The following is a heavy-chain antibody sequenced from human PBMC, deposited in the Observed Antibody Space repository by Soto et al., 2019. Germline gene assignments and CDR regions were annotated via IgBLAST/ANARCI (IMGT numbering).Heavy chain of an antibody. Sequence: ASVKVSCKASGYTFTSYDINWVRQATGQELEWMGWVNPNSGNTGYAQKFQGRVTMTRNTSISTAYMELSSLRSEDTAVYYCARETAILLWSDGDYFDYWGQGTLVTVSS. CDR2: VNPNSGNT. CDR1: GYTFTSYD. CDR3: ARETAILLWSDGDYFDY. V-gene: IGHV1-8*01. J-gene: IGHJ4*02. D-gene: IGHD2-21*02.